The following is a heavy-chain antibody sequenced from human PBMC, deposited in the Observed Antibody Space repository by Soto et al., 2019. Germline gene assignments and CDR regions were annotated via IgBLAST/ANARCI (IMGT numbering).Heavy chain of an antibody. V-gene: IGHV3-30*18. D-gene: IGHD6-13*01. CDR3: AKPNLPSGVQSVRIAAAGYYYGMDV. Sequence: GGSLRLSCAASGFTFSSYGMHWVRQAPGKGLEWVAVISYDGSNKYYADSVKGRFAISRDNSKNTLYLQMNSLRAEDTAVYYCAKPNLPSGVQSVRIAAAGYYYGMDVWGQGTTVTVSS. CDR2: ISYDGSNK. J-gene: IGHJ6*02. CDR1: GFTFSSYG.